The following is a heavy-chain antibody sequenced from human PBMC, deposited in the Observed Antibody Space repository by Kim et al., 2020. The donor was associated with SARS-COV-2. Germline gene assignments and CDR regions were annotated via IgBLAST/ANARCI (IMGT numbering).Heavy chain of an antibody. V-gene: IGHV5-10-1*01. CDR3: ARRENRMVRGVISWFDP. CDR2: IDPSDSYT. D-gene: IGHD3-10*01. CDR1: GYSFTSYW. Sequence: GESLKISCKGSGYSFTSYWISWVRQMPGKGLEWMGRIDPSDSYTNYSPSFQGHVTISADKSISTAYLQWSSLKASDTAMYYCARRENRMVRGVISWFDPWGQGTLVTVSS. J-gene: IGHJ5*02.